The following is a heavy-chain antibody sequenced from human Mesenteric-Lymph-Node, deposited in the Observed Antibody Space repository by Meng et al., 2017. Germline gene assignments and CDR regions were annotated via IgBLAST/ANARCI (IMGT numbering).Heavy chain of an antibody. CDR3: ASLLAVAGKPDTYYYGMDV. J-gene: IGHJ6*02. CDR1: GGSISSSNW. Sequence: SETLSLTCAVSGGSISSSNWWSWVRQPPGKGLEWIGEIYHSGSTNYNPSLKSRVTISVDKSKNQYSLKLSSVTAADTAVYYCASLLAVAGKPDTYYYGMDVWGQGTTVTVSS. D-gene: IGHD6-19*01. CDR2: IYHSGST. V-gene: IGHV4-4*02.